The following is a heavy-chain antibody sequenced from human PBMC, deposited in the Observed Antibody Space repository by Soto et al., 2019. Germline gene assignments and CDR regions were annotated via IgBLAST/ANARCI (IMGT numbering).Heavy chain of an antibody. CDR2: IYWDDDK. CDR1: GFSLSTSGVG. D-gene: IGHD6-13*01. Sequence: QITLKESGPALVQPTQTLTLTCTFSGFSLSTSGVGVGWILQPPGKALEWLALIYWDDDKRYSPSLKSRLSITKDTSKNHVVLTMTNMDPVDTATYYCAYRAGHDAFDIWGQGTMVTDSS. CDR3: AYRAGHDAFDI. J-gene: IGHJ3*02. V-gene: IGHV2-5*02.